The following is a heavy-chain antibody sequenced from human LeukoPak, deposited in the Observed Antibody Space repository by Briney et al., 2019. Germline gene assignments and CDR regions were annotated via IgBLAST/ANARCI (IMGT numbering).Heavy chain of an antibody. CDR2: SNPTGGST. D-gene: IGHD3-9*01. J-gene: IGHJ4*02. CDR1: GYIFTTYC. V-gene: IGHV1-46*01. Sequence: GASVMVSCKASGYIFTTYCMYWVRQAPGQWLEWMGMSNPTGGSTNYAQKLQGRVTMTTDTSTSTAYMELRSLRSDDTAVYYCARDRGLYYDIFTGYYPYYFDYWGQGTLVTVSS. CDR3: ARDRGLYYDIFTGYYPYYFDY.